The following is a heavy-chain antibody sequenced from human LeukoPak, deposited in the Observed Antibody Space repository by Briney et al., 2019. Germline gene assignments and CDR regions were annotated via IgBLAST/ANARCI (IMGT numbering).Heavy chain of an antibody. V-gene: IGHV3-7*01. CDR1: GFTFGDYA. CDR3: AKHWSGLTGAEN. J-gene: IGHJ4*02. D-gene: IGHD3-9*01. CDR2: IKDDGGEK. Sequence: PGGSLRLSCTASGFTFGDYAMSWVRQAPGKGLEWVANIKDDGGEKDYVDSVKGRFTIYRDNVKNSLHLQMNSLRVEDTAVYYCAKHWSGLTGAENWGQGALVTVSS.